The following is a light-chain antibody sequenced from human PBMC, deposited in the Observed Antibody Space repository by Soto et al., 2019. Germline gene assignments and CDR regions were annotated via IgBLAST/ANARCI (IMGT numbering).Light chain of an antibody. CDR2: GAS. V-gene: IGKV3-20*01. Sequence: EIVLTQSPDTLSLSPGESATLSCRASQSVSNNYLAWYQQKPGRAPRLLIYGASNRATGIPDRISGSGSGTDFALTINRLEPEDFAVFYCQQYDDSITFGQGTRLEIE. CDR1: QSVSNNY. CDR3: QQYDDSIT. J-gene: IGKJ5*01.